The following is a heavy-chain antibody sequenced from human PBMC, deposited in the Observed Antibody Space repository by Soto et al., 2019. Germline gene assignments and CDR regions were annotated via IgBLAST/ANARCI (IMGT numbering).Heavy chain of an antibody. J-gene: IGHJ2*01. Sequence: PGGSLRLSCAASEFTFSSYWMSWVRQAPGKGLEWVANIKQDGSEKNYQDSVKGRLTISRDNTKNSLSLQMSSLRAEDTAVYYCARRATTWAGYFDLWGRGILVTVSS. CDR3: ARRATTWAGYFDL. CDR2: IKQDGSEK. CDR1: EFTFSSYW. D-gene: IGHD1-26*01. V-gene: IGHV3-7*01.